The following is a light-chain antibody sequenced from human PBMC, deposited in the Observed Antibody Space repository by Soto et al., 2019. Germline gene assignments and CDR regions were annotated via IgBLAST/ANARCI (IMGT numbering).Light chain of an antibody. V-gene: IGKV1-9*01. CDR1: QDISTS. J-gene: IGKJ2*03. CDR3: QHIRTYPFS. Sequence: DIQLTQSPSFLSASVGDRVTVSCRASQDISTSLAWFQQKAGKVPQLLVYPASTLQDGVPSRFSGSGSGTYFTLTINNLQAEDFATYYWQHIRTYPFSFGQGTKLEIK. CDR2: PAS.